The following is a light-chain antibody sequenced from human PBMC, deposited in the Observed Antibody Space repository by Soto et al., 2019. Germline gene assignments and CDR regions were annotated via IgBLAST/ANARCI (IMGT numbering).Light chain of an antibody. CDR1: SSDVGGYNY. Sequence: QSVLTQPPSASGSPGQSVTISCTGTSSDVGGYNYVSWYQQHPGKAPKLMIYRVFNRPSGVSSRFSGSKSGNTASLTISGLQAEDEADYYCSSYSSGSTLVVFGTGTKVTVL. J-gene: IGLJ1*01. V-gene: IGLV2-14*01. CDR3: SSYSSGSTLVV. CDR2: RVF.